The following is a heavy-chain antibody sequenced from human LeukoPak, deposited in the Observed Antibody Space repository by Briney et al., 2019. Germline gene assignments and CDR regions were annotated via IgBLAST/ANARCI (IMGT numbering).Heavy chain of an antibody. J-gene: IGHJ3*02. CDR2: ISRDGNDK. D-gene: IGHD1-26*01. Sequence: GGSLRLSCAASGFTFSSYWMSWVRLAPGKGLEWAAVISRDGNDKHYTDSVKGRFTIDRDSSKNTLYLQMNSLRIEDTAVYYCARERCVVGACGAFDIWGQGTMATVSS. CDR3: ARERCVVGACGAFDI. V-gene: IGHV3-30*03. CDR1: GFTFSSYW.